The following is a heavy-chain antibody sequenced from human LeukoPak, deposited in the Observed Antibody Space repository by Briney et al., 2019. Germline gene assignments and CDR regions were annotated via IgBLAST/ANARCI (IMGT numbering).Heavy chain of an antibody. Sequence: SSETLSLTCTVPGGSISSSSYYWGWIRQPPGKGLEWIGSIYYSGSTYYNPSLKSRVTISVDTSKNQFSLKLSSVTAADTAVYYCARMDYDFWSGYRTAFDYWGQGTLVTVSS. J-gene: IGHJ4*02. V-gene: IGHV4-39*01. CDR2: IYYSGST. CDR3: ARMDYDFWSGYRTAFDY. CDR1: GGSISSSSYY. D-gene: IGHD3-3*01.